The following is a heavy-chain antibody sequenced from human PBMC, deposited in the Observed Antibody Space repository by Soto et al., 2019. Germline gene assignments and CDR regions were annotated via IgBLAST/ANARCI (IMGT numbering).Heavy chain of an antibody. CDR1: GGSISSSNW. V-gene: IGHV4-4*02. CDR3: ARVGGYWSGGSCDARRVRFDY. CDR2: RYHSGST. J-gene: IGHJ4*02. Sequence: QVQLQESGPGLVKPSGTLSLTCAVSGGSISSSNWWSWVRQPPGKGLEWIGERYHSGSTNYNPSLKSRVTISVDKTKNQFSLTLSSVTAADTAVYYCARVGGYWSGGSCDARRVRFDYWGQGTLVTVSS. D-gene: IGHD2-15*01.